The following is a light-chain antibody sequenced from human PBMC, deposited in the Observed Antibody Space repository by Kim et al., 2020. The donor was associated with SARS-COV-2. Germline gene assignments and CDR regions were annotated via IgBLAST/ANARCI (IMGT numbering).Light chain of an antibody. CDR1: QSVSSSY. CDR2: GAS. CDR3: QHYGNSPPMYT. Sequence: EIVLTQSPGTLSLSPGERVTLSCRASQSVSSSYLAWYQQKPGQAPRFLIYGASNRATGIPDRFSGSGSGTDFTLTISRLEPEDFAVYYCQHYGNSPPMYTFGQGTKLEI. V-gene: IGKV3-20*01. J-gene: IGKJ2*01.